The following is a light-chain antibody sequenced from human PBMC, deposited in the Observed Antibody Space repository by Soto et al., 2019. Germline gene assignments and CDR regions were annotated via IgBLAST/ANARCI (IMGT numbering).Light chain of an antibody. CDR1: SSDVGGYNY. Sequence: QSALTQPPSASGSPGQSVTISCTGTSSDVGGYNYVSWYQQHPGKAPKLMIYEVSKRPSGVPDRFSGSKSGNTASLTVSGLQAEDEADYYCSSYAGGNNGVFVGGTKLTVL. CDR3: SSYAGGNNGV. J-gene: IGLJ2*01. V-gene: IGLV2-8*01. CDR2: EVS.